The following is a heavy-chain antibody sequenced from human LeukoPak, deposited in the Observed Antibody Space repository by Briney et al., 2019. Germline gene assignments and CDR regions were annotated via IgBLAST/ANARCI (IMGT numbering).Heavy chain of an antibody. V-gene: IGHV1-2*02. D-gene: IGHD6-19*01. CDR3: ARLVSY. CDR1: GYTFTVYY. J-gene: IGHJ4*02. CDR2: IDPNSGDT. Sequence: ASVNVSFKASGYTFTVYYIHWVRPAPGQGLEWMGYIDPNSGDTNYAQKFQGRVTMTRDTSISTAYMELSRLRSDDTAVYYCARLVSYWGQGTLVTVSS.